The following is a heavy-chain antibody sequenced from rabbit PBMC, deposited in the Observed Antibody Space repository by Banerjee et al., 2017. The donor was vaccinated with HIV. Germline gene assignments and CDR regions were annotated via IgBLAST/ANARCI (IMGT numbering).Heavy chain of an antibody. J-gene: IGHJ4*01. CDR2: TGTYSGSST. CDR3: ARWGYDDYQNNL. Sequence: QSLEESGGDLVKPGASLTLTCTASGIDFSDYYFMCWVRQAPGKGLEWIACTGTYSGSSTYYANWAKGRFTISKTSSTTVTLQVTSLTAADTATYFCARWGYDDYQNNLWGQGTLVTVS. V-gene: IGHV1S40*01. CDR1: GIDFSDYYF. D-gene: IGHD2-1*01.